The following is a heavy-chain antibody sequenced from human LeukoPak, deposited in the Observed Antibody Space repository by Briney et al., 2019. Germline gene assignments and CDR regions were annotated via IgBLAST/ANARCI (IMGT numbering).Heavy chain of an antibody. CDR1: GFTFGDYA. CDR3: HRQLLSLAGMDV. J-gene: IGHJ6*02. Sequence: QTGGSLRLSCTASGFTFGDYAMSWVRQAPGKGLEWVGFIRSKAYGGTTEYAASVKGRFTISRDDSKSIAYLQMNCLKTEDTAVYYRHRQLLSLAGMDVWGQGTTVTVSS. CDR2: IRSKAYGGTT. V-gene: IGHV3-49*04. D-gene: IGHD6-6*01.